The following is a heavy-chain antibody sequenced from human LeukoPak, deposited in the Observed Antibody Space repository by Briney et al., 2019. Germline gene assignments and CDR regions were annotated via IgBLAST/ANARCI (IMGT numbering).Heavy chain of an antibody. CDR1: GLNFRDQW. V-gene: IGHV3-11*04. CDR2: ISSSGSTI. J-gene: IGHJ6*04. Sequence: PGGPLRLSCAGSGLNFRDQWMSWLRQAPGKGLEWVSYISSSGSTIYYADSVKGRFTISRDNAKNSLYLQMNSLRAEDTAVYYCAELGITMIGGVWGKGTTVTISS. D-gene: IGHD3-10*02. CDR3: AELGITMIGGV.